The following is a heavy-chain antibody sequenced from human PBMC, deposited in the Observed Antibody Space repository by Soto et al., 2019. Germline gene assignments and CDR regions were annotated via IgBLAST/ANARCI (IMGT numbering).Heavy chain of an antibody. J-gene: IGHJ4*02. D-gene: IGHD7-27*01. CDR1: GFSFSISP. CDR3: ARDPKTSGGQHWAFNYFDS. Sequence: QVQLVESGGGVVQPGRSLRLSCAASGFSFSISPMHWVRQAPGKGPEWVALISYDGTNKFYADSVKGRFTISRDNSKSTLDLPVDSLRPEDAAVYYCARDPKTSGGQHWAFNYFDSWGQGTLVTVSS. V-gene: IGHV3-30-3*01. CDR2: ISYDGTNK.